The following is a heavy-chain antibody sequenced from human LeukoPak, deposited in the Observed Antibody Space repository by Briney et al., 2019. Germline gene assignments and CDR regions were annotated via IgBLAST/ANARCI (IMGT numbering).Heavy chain of an antibody. CDR2: IYYSGST. D-gene: IGHD3-3*01. CDR1: GGSISSSSYY. CDR3: ARLRFLEWLLQIFDY. J-gene: IGHJ4*02. V-gene: IGHV4-39*01. Sequence: SETLSLTCTVSGGSISSSSYYWGWIRQPPGKGLEWIGSIYYSGSTYYNPSLKSRVSTSVDTSKNLFSLKRSSVTAADTAVYYCARLRFLEWLLQIFDYWGQGTLVTVSS.